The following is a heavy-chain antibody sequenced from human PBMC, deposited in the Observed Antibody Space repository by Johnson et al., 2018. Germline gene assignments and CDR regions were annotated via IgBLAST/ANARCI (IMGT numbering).Heavy chain of an antibody. CDR2: ISYDGSNK. J-gene: IGHJ6*03. D-gene: IGHD3-22*01. CDR3: ARDHYYDSSGYSPYYYYYMDV. Sequence: VQLVETGGGVVQPGRSLRLSCAASGFTFSSYGMHWVRPAPGKGLEWVAVISYDGSNKYYADYVKGRFTISRNNSKNTLYPQMNSLRAEETAVDYCARDHYYDSSGYSPYYYYYMDVWGKGTTVTVSS. V-gene: IGHV3-30*03. CDR1: GFTFSSYG.